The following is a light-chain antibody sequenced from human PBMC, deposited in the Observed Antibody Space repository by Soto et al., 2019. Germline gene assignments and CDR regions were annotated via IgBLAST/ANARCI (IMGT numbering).Light chain of an antibody. CDR2: GAS. CDR1: QSVDIS. V-gene: IGKV3-15*01. J-gene: IGKJ1*01. Sequence: EIVLTHSPGTLSLSPGEIVTLSCRASQSVDISLAWYQQKPGQAPRLLIYGASTRATDMPGTFSGRGSGTEFTLTISSLRPEDFAVYYCQQYRSWPRTFGQGTKVDIK. CDR3: QQYRSWPRT.